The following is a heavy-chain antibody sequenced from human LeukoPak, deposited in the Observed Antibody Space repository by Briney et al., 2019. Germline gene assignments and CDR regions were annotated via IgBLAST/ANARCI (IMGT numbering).Heavy chain of an antibody. CDR2: IIPILGIA. V-gene: IGHV1-69*04. CDR1: GGTFSSYA. D-gene: IGHD3-22*01. J-gene: IGHJ3*02. CDR3: ARGSYPLNYYDSSVRGGDAFDI. Sequence: GSSVKVSCKASGGTFSSYAISWVRQAPGQGLEWMGRIIPILGIANYAQKFQGRVTITADKSTSTAYMELSSLRSEDTAVYYCARGSYPLNYYDSSVRGGDAFDIWGQGTMVTVPS.